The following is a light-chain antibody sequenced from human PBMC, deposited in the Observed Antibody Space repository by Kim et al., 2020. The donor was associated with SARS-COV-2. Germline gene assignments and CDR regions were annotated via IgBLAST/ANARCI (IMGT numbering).Light chain of an antibody. CDR2: DAS. CDR1: HSVGTY. J-gene: IGKJ4*01. Sequence: PGERATLSCRASHSVGTYLAWYQQKPGQAPRLLIYDASNRATGIPARFSGSGSGTDFTLIISSLESEDFAVYYCQQRSNWPPALTFGGGTKVDIK. V-gene: IGKV3-11*01. CDR3: QQRSNWPPALT.